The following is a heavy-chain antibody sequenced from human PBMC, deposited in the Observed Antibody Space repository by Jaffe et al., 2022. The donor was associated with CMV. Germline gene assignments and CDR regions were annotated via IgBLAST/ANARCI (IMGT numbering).Heavy chain of an antibody. CDR2: IWYDGSNK. D-gene: IGHD4-17*01. J-gene: IGHJ6*02. CDR1: GFTFSSYG. V-gene: IGHV3-33*01. Sequence: QVQLVESGGGVVQPGRSLRLSCAASGFTFSSYGMHWVRQAPGKGLEWVAVIWYDGSNKYYADSVKGRFTISRDNSKNTLYLQMNSLRAEDTAVYYCARDREGGDYIVVGGMDVWGQGTTVTVSS. CDR3: ARDREGGDYIVVGGMDV.